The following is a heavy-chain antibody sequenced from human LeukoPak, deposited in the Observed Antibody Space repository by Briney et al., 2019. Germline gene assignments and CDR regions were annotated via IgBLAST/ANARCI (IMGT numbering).Heavy chain of an antibody. CDR2: ISSSSSYI. Sequence: GGSLRLSCAASGFTFSSYSMNWVRQAPGKGLEWVSSISSSSSYIYYADSVKGRFTISRDNAKNSLYLQMNSLRAEDTAVYYCARDPVYTVTYDYWGQGTLVTVSS. CDR1: GFTFSSYS. CDR3: ARDPVYTVTYDY. J-gene: IGHJ4*02. D-gene: IGHD4-17*01. V-gene: IGHV3-21*01.